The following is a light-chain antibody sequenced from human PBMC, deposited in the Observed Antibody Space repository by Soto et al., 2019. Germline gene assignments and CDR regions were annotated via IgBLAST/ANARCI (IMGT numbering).Light chain of an antibody. CDR2: AAS. V-gene: IGKV1-27*01. CDR3: QKYNSAPWT. Sequence: DLQMTQSPSSLSTSVGERVTISCRASQGISNYLAWYQQKQGKVPKLLIYAASTLQSGVPSRFSDNVSGTDLTITISSLQPEDVETYDGQKYNSAPWTFGQGTKVDIK. J-gene: IGKJ1*01. CDR1: QGISNY.